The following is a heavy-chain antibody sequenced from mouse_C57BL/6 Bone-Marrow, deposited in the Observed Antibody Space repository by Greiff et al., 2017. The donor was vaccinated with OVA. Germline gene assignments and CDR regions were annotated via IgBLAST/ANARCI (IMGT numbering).Heavy chain of an antibody. CDR2: IHPNSGST. D-gene: IGHD1-1*01. J-gene: IGHJ1*03. Sequence: QVQLQQPGAELVKPGASVKLSCKASGYTFTSYWMHWVKQRPGQGLEWIGMIHPNSGSTNYNEKFKGKATLTVDKSSSTAYMQLSSLTSEDSAVYYCARTITTVDWYFDVWGTGTTVTVSS. CDR3: ARTITTVDWYFDV. V-gene: IGHV1-64*01. CDR1: GYTFTSYW.